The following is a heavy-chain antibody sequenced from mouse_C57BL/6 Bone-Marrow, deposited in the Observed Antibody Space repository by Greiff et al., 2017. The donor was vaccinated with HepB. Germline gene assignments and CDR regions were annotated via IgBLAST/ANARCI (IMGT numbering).Heavy chain of an antibody. CDR2: INPGSGGT. D-gene: IGHD2-10*02. J-gene: IGHJ4*01. CDR3: AREGYGNYDAMDY. Sequence: VKLQESGAELVRPGTSVKVSCKASGYAFTNYLIEWVKQRPGQGLEWIGVINPGSGGTNYNEKFKGKATLTADKSSSTAYMQLSSLTSEDSAVYFCAREGYGNYDAMDYWGQGTSVTVSS. CDR1: GYAFTNYL. V-gene: IGHV1-54*01.